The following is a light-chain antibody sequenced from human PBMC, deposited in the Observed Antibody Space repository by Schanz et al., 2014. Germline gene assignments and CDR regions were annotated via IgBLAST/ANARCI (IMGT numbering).Light chain of an antibody. CDR3: HQYINSPFT. V-gene: IGKV3D-15*02. Sequence: EIVMTQSPATLSVSPGERVTLSCRASQSVSTNLAWHQQKPGQAPRLLIYGASTRAAGIPARFSGSGSGTDFTLTISRLEPEDFAVYYCHQYINSPFTFGPGTKLDLK. CDR1: QSVSTN. J-gene: IGKJ3*01. CDR2: GAS.